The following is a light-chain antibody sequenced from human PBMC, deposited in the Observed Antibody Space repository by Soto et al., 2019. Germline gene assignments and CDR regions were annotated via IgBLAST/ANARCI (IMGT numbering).Light chain of an antibody. J-gene: IGKJ5*01. Sequence: EIFLTQSPATLSLSQWEIATLSCRASQSVSNYLAWYQQKPGQAPRLLIYDASNRATDIPARFSGSGSGTDFTLTISSLEPEDFAVYYCQQRSNWPPFTFGQGTRLEIK. CDR2: DAS. CDR3: QQRSNWPPFT. V-gene: IGKV3-11*01. CDR1: QSVSNY.